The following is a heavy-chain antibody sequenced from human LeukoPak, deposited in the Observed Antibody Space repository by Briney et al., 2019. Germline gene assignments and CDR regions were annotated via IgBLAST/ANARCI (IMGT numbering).Heavy chain of an antibody. V-gene: IGHV1-2*02. CDR2: INPRISGT. Sequence: ASVKVSCKASGYSFSGYYIHWVRQAPGQGLEWMGWINPRISGTNYAQIFQGRVTMASDTSISTAYMEPSRLGSEDTAVYYCARDYGGARGGYYFDSWGQGTLVTVSS. CDR1: GYSFSGYY. J-gene: IGHJ4*02. CDR3: ARDYGGARGGYYFDS. D-gene: IGHD3-10*01.